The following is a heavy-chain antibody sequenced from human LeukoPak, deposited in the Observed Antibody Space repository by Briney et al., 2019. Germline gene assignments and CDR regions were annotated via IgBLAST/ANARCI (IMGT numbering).Heavy chain of an antibody. CDR3: ARSRGYMDV. D-gene: IGHD6-25*01. CDR2: INHSGST. CDR1: GFTFSSYW. V-gene: IGHV4-34*01. J-gene: IGHJ6*03. Sequence: GSLRLSCAASGFTFSSYWMSWIRQPPGKGLEWIGEINHSGSTNYNPSLKSRVTISVDTSKNQFSLKLSSVTAADTAVYYCARSRGYMDVWGKGTTVTISS.